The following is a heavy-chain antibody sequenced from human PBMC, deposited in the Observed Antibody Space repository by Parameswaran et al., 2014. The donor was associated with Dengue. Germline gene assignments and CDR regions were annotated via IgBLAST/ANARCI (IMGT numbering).Heavy chain of an antibody. Sequence: WIRQPPGKGLEWIGEINHSGSTNYNPSLKSRVTISVDTSKNQFSLKLSSVTAADTAVYYCARGFHYYDSSSYYYYYYGMDVWGQGTTVTVSS. CDR2: INHSGST. D-gene: IGHD3-22*01. V-gene: IGHV4-34*01. J-gene: IGHJ6*02. CDR3: ARGFHYYDSSSYYYYYYGMDV.